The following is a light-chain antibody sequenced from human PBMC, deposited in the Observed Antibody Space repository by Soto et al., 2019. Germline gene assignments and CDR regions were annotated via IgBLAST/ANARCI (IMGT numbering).Light chain of an antibody. CDR2: AAS. CDR1: QSISSY. Sequence: DIQMTQSPSSLSASVGDRVTITFRASQSISSYLNWYQQKLGKAPKLLIYAASSLQSGVPSRFSGSGYGTDFTLTISSLQPEDFATYFCQQSYSAPLTFGGGTKVDIK. V-gene: IGKV1-39*01. J-gene: IGKJ4*01. CDR3: QQSYSAPLT.